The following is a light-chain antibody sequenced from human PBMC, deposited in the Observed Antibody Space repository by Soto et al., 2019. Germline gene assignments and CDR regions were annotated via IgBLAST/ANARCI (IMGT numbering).Light chain of an antibody. CDR3: QQYNNWPLT. CDR2: GAS. V-gene: IGKV3-15*01. CDR1: QSVSSN. J-gene: IGKJ4*01. Sequence: EIVMTQSPATLSVSPGERATLSCRASQSVSSNLAWYRQKPGQAPRLLIYGASTRATGIAARFSGSGSGTEFTLTISSLQSEDFAVYSCQQYNNWPLTFGGGTKVEIK.